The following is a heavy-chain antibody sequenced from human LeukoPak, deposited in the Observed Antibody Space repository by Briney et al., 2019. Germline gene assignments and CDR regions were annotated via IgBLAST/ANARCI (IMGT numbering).Heavy chain of an antibody. V-gene: IGHV4-39*07. CDR2: LYYSGST. CDR3: ARVCDLEYSSSASFDY. J-gene: IGHJ4*02. Sequence: PSVTLSLTCTVSGGSISSSCYYCGWIRQPPGKVLEWIGSLYYSGSTYYNPSLKSRVTLSVHTSKNQFSLKLSSVTAADTAVYYCARVCDLEYSSSASFDYWGQGSLVTVSS. D-gene: IGHD6-6*01. CDR1: GGSISSSCYY.